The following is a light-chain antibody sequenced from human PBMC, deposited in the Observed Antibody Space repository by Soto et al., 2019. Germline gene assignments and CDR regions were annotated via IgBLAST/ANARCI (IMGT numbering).Light chain of an antibody. V-gene: IGKV3-15*01. Sequence: VVTQSPATLSVLPGETATLSCRASQSVSSDLAWYQQRPGQAPRLLIYGASTRATGIPARFRGSGSGTEFRLTISSLQSEDFATYNCQQYNTWHPKMAFGRGTKVEIK. CDR2: GAS. CDR3: QQYNTWHPKMA. CDR1: QSVSSD. J-gene: IGKJ1*01.